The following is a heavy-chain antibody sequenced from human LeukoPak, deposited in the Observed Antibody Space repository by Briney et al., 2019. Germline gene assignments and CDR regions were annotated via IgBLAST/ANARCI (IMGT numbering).Heavy chain of an antibody. CDR1: GGSISSHY. CDR2: IHYSGTT. D-gene: IGHD2-2*01. V-gene: IGHV4-59*11. CDR3: ARGYVPAAIDDAFDI. Sequence: SETLSLTCTVSGGSISSHYWSWIRQPPGKGLEWIGYIHYSGTTNYNPSLKSRVTISVDTSKNQFSLKVSSVTAADTAVYYCARGYVPAAIDDAFDIWGQGTMVTVSS. J-gene: IGHJ3*02.